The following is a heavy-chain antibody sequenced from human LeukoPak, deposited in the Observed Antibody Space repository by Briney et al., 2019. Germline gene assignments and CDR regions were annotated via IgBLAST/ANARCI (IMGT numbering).Heavy chain of an antibody. D-gene: IGHD6-13*01. CDR2: IYSGGST. V-gene: IGHV3-53*01. CDR3: ARLQKGGSSWYGVGAFDI. Sequence: ETLSLTCTVSGGSISSYYWSWVRQAPEKGPEWVSVIYSGGSTYYADSVKGRFTISRDNSKNTLYLQMNSLRAEDTAVFYCARLQKGGSSWYGVGAFDIWGQGTMVTVSS. CDR1: GGSISSYY. J-gene: IGHJ3*02.